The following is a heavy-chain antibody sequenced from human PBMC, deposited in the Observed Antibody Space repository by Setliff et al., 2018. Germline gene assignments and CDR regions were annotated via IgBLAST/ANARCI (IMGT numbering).Heavy chain of an antibody. D-gene: IGHD3-3*01. J-gene: IGHJ4*02. CDR2: ISSSSSPI. CDR3: AKVGIFGGGYFDL. CDR1: GESIRSNN. V-gene: IGHV3-48*01. Sequence: ETLSLTCTVSGESIRSNNWWNWVRQPPGKGLEWISYISSSSSPIDYADSVKGRFTISRDNAKNSLYLQMSSLRAEDTAVYYCAKVGIFGGGYFDLWGLGTLVTVSS.